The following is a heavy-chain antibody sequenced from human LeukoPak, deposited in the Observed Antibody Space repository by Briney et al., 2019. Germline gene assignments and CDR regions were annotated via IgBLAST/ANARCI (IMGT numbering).Heavy chain of an antibody. J-gene: IGHJ5*02. CDR3: ARGRRFVHP. V-gene: IGHV4-34*01. CDR1: GGSLSGYY. D-gene: IGHD3-3*01. CDR2: INHSGTT. Sequence: SETLSLTCAVYGGSLSGYYWTWIRQPPGKGLEWIAEINHSGTTNYNSSLLSRVTVSIDTSKNHFSLNLSSVTAADTAVYYCARGRRFVHPWGQGALVTVSS.